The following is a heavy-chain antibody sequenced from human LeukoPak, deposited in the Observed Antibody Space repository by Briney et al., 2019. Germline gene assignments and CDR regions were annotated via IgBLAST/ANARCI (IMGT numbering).Heavy chain of an antibody. CDR3: ARDRPLTGIVGATNYYYGMDV. CDR2: INPNSGGT. CDR1: GXTFTGYY. V-gene: IGHV1-2*02. D-gene: IGHD1-26*01. J-gene: IGHJ6*02. Sequence: ASVKVSCKASGXTFTGYYMHWVRQAPXXXXXWMGWINPNSGGTNYAQKFQGRVTMTRDTSISTAYMELSRLRSDDTAVYYCARDRPLTGIVGATNYYYGMDVWGQGTTVTVSS.